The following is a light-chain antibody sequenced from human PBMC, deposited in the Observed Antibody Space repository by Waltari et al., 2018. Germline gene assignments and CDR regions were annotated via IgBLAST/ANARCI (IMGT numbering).Light chain of an antibody. J-gene: IGKJ1*01. CDR2: AAS. CDR3: QQSYMTPRT. V-gene: IGKV1-39*01. CDR1: KTISSY. Sequence: DIQMTQSPPSLSASVGDGVTITCRASKTISSYLNWYQEKRGKAPKLLISAASRLQRGVPSRFNASGFGTDFTLTISSLHPEDFAIYYCQQSYMTPRTFGRGTKVEV.